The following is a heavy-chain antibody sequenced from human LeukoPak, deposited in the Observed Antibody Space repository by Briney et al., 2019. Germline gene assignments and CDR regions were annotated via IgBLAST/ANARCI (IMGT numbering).Heavy chain of an antibody. CDR1: GYTFTSYG. J-gene: IGHJ4*02. Sequence: ASVKVSCKASGYTFTSYGISWVRQAPGQGLEWMGWINTNTGNPTYAQGFTGRFVFSLDTSVSTAYLQISSLKAEDTAVYYCARYAPLYYGSGSYYSLDYWGQGTLVTVSS. CDR2: INTNTGNP. D-gene: IGHD3-10*01. V-gene: IGHV7-4-1*02. CDR3: ARYAPLYYGSGSYYSLDY.